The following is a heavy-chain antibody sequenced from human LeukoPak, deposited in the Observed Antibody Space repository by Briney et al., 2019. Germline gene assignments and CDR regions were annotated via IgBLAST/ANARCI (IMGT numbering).Heavy chain of an antibody. CDR2: INDSGRI. D-gene: IGHD1-7*01. Sequence: SETLSLTCAVYGGSFSNYYWSWIRQPPGKGLEWIGEINDSGRIYYNPSLMSRVTISVDTSKNQFSLRLTSVTARDTAVYYCARRWNYGRNYYIDVWGKGATVSVSS. V-gene: IGHV4-34*01. J-gene: IGHJ6*03. CDR1: GGSFSNYY. CDR3: ARRWNYGRNYYIDV.